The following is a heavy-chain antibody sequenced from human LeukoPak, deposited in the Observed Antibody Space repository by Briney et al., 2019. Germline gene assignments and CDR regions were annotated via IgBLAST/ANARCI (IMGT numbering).Heavy chain of an antibody. CDR2: IYSSGSS. V-gene: IGHV4-4*07. D-gene: IGHD3-16*01. J-gene: IGHJ4*02. CDR1: GGSISSYY. Sequence: SETLSLTCSVSGGSISSYYWNWIRQPAGKGLEWIGRIYSSGSSNSNPPLKSRVTMSVDMSKNQFSLKRSSVAAADTAVYYCAREWGGKPRQFDYWGQGTLVTVSS. CDR3: AREWGGKPRQFDY.